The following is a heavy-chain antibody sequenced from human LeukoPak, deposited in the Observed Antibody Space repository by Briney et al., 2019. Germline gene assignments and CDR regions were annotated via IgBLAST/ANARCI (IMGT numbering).Heavy chain of an antibody. Sequence: ASVKVSCKASGYTFTGYYMHWVRQAPGQGLEWMGRINPNSGGTNYAQKFQGRVTMTRDTSISTAYMELSRLRSDDTAVYYCARGSATGPRNWNWFDPWGQGTLVTVSS. D-gene: IGHD1-1*01. CDR3: ARGSATGPRNWNWFDP. CDR2: INPNSGGT. J-gene: IGHJ5*02. V-gene: IGHV1-2*06. CDR1: GYTFTGYY.